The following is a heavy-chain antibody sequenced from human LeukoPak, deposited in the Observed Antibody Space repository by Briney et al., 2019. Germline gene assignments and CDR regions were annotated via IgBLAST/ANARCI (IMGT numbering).Heavy chain of an antibody. J-gene: IGHJ4*02. CDR2: INHSGST. Sequence: TSETLSLTCAVYGGSFSGYYWSWIRQPPGKGLEWIGEINHSGSTNYNPSLKSRVTISVDTSKNQFSLKLSSVTAADTAVYYCARGPYYYDSSGYSLDYWGQGTLVTVSS. V-gene: IGHV4-34*01. CDR1: GGSFSGYY. D-gene: IGHD3-22*01. CDR3: ARGPYYYDSSGYSLDY.